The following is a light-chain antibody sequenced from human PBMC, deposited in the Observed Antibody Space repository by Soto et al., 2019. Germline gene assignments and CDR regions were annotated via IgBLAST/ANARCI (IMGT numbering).Light chain of an antibody. J-gene: IGKJ1*01. CDR3: QQYNSYWT. CDR2: KAS. Sequence: DIQMTQSPSTLSASVGDRVTITCRASQSIRSWLAWYQQKPGKAPKLLIYKASSLESGVPSRFSGSGSGTEFPITISSLQPDDFATYYCQQYNSYWTFGQGTKVEIK. CDR1: QSIRSW. V-gene: IGKV1-5*03.